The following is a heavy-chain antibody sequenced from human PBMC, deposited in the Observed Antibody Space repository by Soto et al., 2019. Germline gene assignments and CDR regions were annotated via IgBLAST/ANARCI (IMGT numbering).Heavy chain of an antibody. CDR3: ARSPGVFEY. D-gene: IGHD3-10*01. CDR1: GGTFSSLA. CDR2: HVPVFGTA. V-gene: IGHV1-69*06. J-gene: IGHJ4*02. Sequence: QVQLVQSGAEVKKPGSSVKVSCKASGGTFSSLAISWVRQAPGQGLEWMGGHVPVFGTANYAQKFQDRVTITADKSTSTSYMELSSLRSEDTAVYYCARSPGVFEYWGQGTLVTVSS.